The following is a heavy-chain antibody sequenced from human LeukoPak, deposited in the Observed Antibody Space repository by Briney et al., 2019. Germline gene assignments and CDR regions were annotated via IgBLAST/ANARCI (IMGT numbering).Heavy chain of an antibody. Sequence: PSETLSLTCAVYGGSFSGYYWSWIRQPPGKGLEWIGEINHSGSTNYNPSLKSRVTISVDTSKNQFSLKLSSVTAADTAVYYCAGADYGDYVHWGQGTLVTVSS. D-gene: IGHD4-17*01. CDR3: AGADYGDYVH. J-gene: IGHJ4*02. CDR2: INHSGST. CDR1: GGSFSGYY. V-gene: IGHV4-34*01.